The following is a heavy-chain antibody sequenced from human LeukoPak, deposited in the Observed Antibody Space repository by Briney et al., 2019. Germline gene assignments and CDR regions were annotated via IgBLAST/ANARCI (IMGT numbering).Heavy chain of an antibody. D-gene: IGHD3-22*01. V-gene: IGHV3-23*01. Sequence: GGSMRLFCAATGFTFSSYAMSSVRPAPGKSLECVSAISGRGGSTYYADSVKGLFTISRDNSKNTLSLQMNSLRAEDTAVYYCASGTMIVVYWGQGTLVTVSS. J-gene: IGHJ4*02. CDR3: ASGTMIVVY. CDR1: GFTFSSYA. CDR2: ISGRGGST.